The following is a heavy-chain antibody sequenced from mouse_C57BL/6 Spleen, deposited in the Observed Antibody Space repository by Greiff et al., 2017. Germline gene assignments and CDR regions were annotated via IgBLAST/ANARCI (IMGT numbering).Heavy chain of an antibody. CDR2: IRSKSNNYST. V-gene: IGHV10-1*01. D-gene: IGHD2-4*01. CDR1: GFSFNTYA. Sequence: DVKLVESGGGLVQPKGSLKLSCAASGFSFNTYAMNWVRQAPGKGLEWVARIRSKSNNYSTYYADSVQDRFTISRDDSESMLYLKMNNLKTENTAMYYGVRHGMDDYAETGYPMDYWGQGTSVTVSS. J-gene: IGHJ4*01. CDR3: VRHGMDDYAETGYPMDY.